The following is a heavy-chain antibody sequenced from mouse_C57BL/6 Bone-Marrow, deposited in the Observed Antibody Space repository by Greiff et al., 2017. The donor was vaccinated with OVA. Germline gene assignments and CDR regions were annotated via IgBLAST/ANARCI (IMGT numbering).Heavy chain of an antibody. Sequence: VKLVESGPGLVQPSQSLSITCTVSGFSLTSYGVHWVRQSPGKGLEWLGVIWSGGSTDYNAAFISRLSISKDNSKSQVFFKMNSLQADDTAIYYCARKNYSNYAWFAYWGQGTLVTVSA. CDR3: ARKNYSNYAWFAY. J-gene: IGHJ3*01. CDR1: GFSLTSYG. V-gene: IGHV2-2*01. CDR2: IWSGGST. D-gene: IGHD2-5*01.